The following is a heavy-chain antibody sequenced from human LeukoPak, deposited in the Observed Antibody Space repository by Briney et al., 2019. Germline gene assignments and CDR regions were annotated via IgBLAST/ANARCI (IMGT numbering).Heavy chain of an antibody. CDR2: IYHSGST. D-gene: IGHD4-11*01. Sequence: KASETLSLTCTVSGYSISSGYYWGWIRQPPGKGLEWIGSIYHSGSTYYNPSLKSRVSISIDTSNNDLSLKVTSVTAADTAGYYCARAPWAYGNYVHAFDIWGQGTMVTVSS. V-gene: IGHV4-38-2*02. J-gene: IGHJ3*02. CDR3: ARAPWAYGNYVHAFDI. CDR1: GYSISSGYY.